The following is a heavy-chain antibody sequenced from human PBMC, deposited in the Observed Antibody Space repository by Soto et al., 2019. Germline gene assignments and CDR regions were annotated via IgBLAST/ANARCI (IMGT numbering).Heavy chain of an antibody. Sequence: QITLKESGPPLVKPTQTLTLTCTFSGFSLTTDRVGVGWIRQPPGEALEWLAVIYWDDTKTYRPSLESRLTITKDTPKTQVALTMTNMDSVDTATYYCAHAYGGRSLYWGQGTLVTVSS. CDR1: GFSLTTDRVG. D-gene: IGHD1-26*01. CDR3: AHAYGGRSLY. V-gene: IGHV2-5*02. CDR2: IYWDDTK. J-gene: IGHJ4*02.